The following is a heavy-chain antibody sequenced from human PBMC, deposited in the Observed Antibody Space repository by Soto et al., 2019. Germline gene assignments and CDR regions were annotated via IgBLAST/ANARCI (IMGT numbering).Heavy chain of an antibody. Sequence: EVQLVESGGGLVQPGGSLRVSCAASGVTFSSYWMHWVRQAPGKGLVWVSGINSEGGSTDYADSVKGRFIMSRDNAKNTLYLQMNSLRAEDTAVYYCARPRYDGSGTPFDHWGLATLVTVSS. CDR2: INSEGGST. J-gene: IGHJ4*02. CDR1: GVTFSSYW. V-gene: IGHV3-74*01. D-gene: IGHD3-22*01. CDR3: ARPRYDGSGTPFDH.